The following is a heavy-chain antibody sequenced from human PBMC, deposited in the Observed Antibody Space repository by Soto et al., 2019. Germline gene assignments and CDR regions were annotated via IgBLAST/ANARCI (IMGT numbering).Heavy chain of an antibody. J-gene: IGHJ5*02. D-gene: IGHD3-3*01. CDR2: INPNSGGT. CDR1: GYTFTVYY. CDR3: ARDRSGFLEWFFDP. V-gene: IGHV1-2*04. Sequence: ASVTVSCQASGYTFTVYYMHLVRQAPGQGLEWMGWINPNSGGTNYAQKFQGWVTMTRDTSISTAYMELSRLRSDDTAVYYCARDRSGFLEWFFDPWGQGTLVTVSS.